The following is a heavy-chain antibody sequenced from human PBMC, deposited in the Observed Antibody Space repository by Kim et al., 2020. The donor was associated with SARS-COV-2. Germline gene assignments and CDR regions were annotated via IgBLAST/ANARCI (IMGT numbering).Heavy chain of an antibody. V-gene: IGHV4-59*01. CDR2: IYYSGST. D-gene: IGHD6-13*01. CDR3: AREVVRQQLVRAWFDP. CDR1: GGSISSYY. J-gene: IGHJ5*02. Sequence: SETLSLTCTVSGGSISSYYWSWIRQPPGKGLEWIGYIYYSGSTNYNPSLKSRVTISVDTSKNQFSLKLSSVTAADTAVYYCAREVVRQQLVRAWFDPWGQGTLVTVSS.